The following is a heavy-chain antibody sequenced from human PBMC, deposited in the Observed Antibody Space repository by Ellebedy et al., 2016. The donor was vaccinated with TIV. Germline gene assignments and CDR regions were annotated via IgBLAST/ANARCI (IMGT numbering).Heavy chain of an antibody. V-gene: IGHV3-48*01. D-gene: IGHD6-13*01. J-gene: IGHJ4*02. CDR1: GFTFSSYS. CDR2: ISSTSSTI. CDR3: ARDGRGYSSSFPSSTDY. Sequence: GGSLRLXXATFGFTFSSYSMNWVRQAPGKGLEWVSYISSTSSTIYYADSVKGRFTISRDNAKNSLYLQMNSLRAEDTAVYYCARDGRGYSSSFPSSTDYWGQGTLVTVSS.